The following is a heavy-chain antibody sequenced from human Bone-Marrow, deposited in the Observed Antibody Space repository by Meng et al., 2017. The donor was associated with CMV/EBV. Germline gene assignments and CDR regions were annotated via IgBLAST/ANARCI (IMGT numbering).Heavy chain of an antibody. D-gene: IGHD3-10*01. J-gene: IGHJ5*02. CDR3: TRGGTEGRGWFDP. Sequence: GSLRLSCAVYGGSFSGYYWSWIRQPPGKGLEWIGEINHSGSTNYNPSLKSRVTISVDTSKNQFSLKLSSVTAADTAVYYCTRGGTEGRGWFDPWGQGTLVTSPQ. V-gene: IGHV4-34*01. CDR1: GGSFSGYY. CDR2: INHSGST.